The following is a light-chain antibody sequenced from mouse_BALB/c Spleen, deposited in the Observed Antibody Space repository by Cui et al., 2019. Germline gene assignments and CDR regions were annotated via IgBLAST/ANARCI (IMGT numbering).Light chain of an antibody. V-gene: IGKV4-55*01. CDR2: DTS. CDR3: QQWSSYPLT. Sequence: QIFLTQPPAIMSASPGGKVTMTCSASSSVSYMYWYQQKPGSSPRLLIYDTSNLAAGVPGRFSGSGSGTSYSLTISRMEAEDAATYYCQQWSSYPLTFGAGTKLELK. J-gene: IGKJ5*01. CDR1: SSVSY.